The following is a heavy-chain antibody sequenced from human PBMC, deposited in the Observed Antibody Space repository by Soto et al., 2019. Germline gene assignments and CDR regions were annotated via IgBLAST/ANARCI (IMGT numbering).Heavy chain of an antibody. D-gene: IGHD3-22*01. Sequence: QVQLVQSGAEVKKPGASVKVSCKASGYTFTSYAMHWVRQAPGQRLEWMGWINAGNGNTKYSQKFQGRVTITRDTSESTAYMELSSLRSEDTAVYYCARDVWDSSGYIPGYWGQGTLVTVSS. CDR1: GYTFTSYA. CDR2: INAGNGNT. J-gene: IGHJ4*02. V-gene: IGHV1-3*01. CDR3: ARDVWDSSGYIPGY.